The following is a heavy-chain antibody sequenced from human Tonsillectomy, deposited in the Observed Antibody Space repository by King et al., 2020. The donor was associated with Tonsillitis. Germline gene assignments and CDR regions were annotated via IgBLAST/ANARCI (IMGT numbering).Heavy chain of an antibody. V-gene: IGHV2-5*02. CDR1: GFLLITSGMG. CDR2: IYCDDDK. D-gene: IGHD2-15*01. Sequence: ITLKESVPTLGKPTQTLTLTCTFSGFLLITSGMGVGWIRQPPGKALEWLALIYCDDDKRYSPSLKSRRNITTDTAKNQVVRTMTNMDPVDTATYYCAHKPKPLLHRYFDPWGQGTLVTVSS. CDR3: AHKPKPLLHRYFDP. J-gene: IGHJ4*02.